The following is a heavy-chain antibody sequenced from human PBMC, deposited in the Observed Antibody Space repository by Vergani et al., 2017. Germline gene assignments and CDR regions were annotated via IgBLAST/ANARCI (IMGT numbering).Heavy chain of an antibody. J-gene: IGHJ4*02. V-gene: IGHV3-33*01. D-gene: IGHD3-22*01. CDR1: GFTFSSYG. Sequence: QVQLVESGGGVVQPGRSLRLSCAASGFTFSSYGMHWVRQAPGKGLEWVAVIWYDGSNKYYADSVKGRFTISRDNSKNTLYLQMNSLRAEYTAVYYCARGPYYYDSSGYYCDYWGQGTLVTVSS. CDR2: IWYDGSNK. CDR3: ARGPYYYDSSGYYCDY.